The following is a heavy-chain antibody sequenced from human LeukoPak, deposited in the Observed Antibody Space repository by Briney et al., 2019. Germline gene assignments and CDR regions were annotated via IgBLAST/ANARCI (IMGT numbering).Heavy chain of an antibody. D-gene: IGHD1-26*01. CDR1: GGSISSGGYS. V-gene: IGHV4-30-2*01. CDR2: IYHSGST. J-gene: IGHJ4*02. CDR3: ARDYSGTTI. Sequence: ASETLSLTCAVSGGSISSGGYSWSWIRQPPGKGLEWIGYIYHSGSTYYNPSLKSRVTISVDRSKNQFSLKLSSVTAADTAVYYCARDYSGTTIWGQGTLVTVSS.